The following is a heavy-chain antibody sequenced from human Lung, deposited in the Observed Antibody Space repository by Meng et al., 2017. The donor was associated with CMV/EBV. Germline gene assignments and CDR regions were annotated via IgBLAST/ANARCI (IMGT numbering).Heavy chain of an antibody. D-gene: IGHD4-17*01. J-gene: IGHJ2*01. V-gene: IGHV3-23*01. Sequence: FSSSSITWCRQAPAKGLGGVLTIIGGGSTNHYVASVKGRFTISRDNSRNILYLQMNRLRVEDTAVYYCAKDPMTALTTGWYFDLWGRGTLVTVSS. CDR3: AKDPMTALTTGWYFDL. CDR2: IIGGGSTN. CDR1: FSSSS.